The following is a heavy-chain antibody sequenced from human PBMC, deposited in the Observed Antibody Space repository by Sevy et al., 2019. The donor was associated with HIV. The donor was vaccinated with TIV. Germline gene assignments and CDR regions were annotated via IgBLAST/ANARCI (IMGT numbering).Heavy chain of an antibody. D-gene: IGHD3-22*01. CDR2: IIPYSGGT. J-gene: IGHJ3*02. CDR1: GYTFADYF. Sequence: ASVKVSCKASGYTFADYFMHWVRQAPGQRLEWMGWIIPYSGGTNCAQRFRGRVTMTRYTSISTAYMELSRLRSDDTAVYYCVSLSGYYYDSSRYYNTDAFDIWGQGTMVTVSS. V-gene: IGHV1-2*02. CDR3: VSLSGYYYDSSRYYNTDAFDI.